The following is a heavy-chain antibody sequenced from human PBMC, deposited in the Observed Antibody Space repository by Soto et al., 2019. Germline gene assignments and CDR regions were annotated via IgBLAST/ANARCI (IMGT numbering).Heavy chain of an antibody. CDR3: ARGGLTYYDCWSGPLAGMDV. J-gene: IGHJ6*02. D-gene: IGHD3-3*01. V-gene: IGHV4-34*01. CDR2: INHSGST. Sequence: PSETLSLTCAVYGGSFSGYYWSWIRQPPGKGLEWIGEINHSGSTNYNPSLKSRVTISVDTSKNQFSLKLSSVTAADTAVYYCARGGLTYYDCWSGPLAGMDVRGQGTTVTVSS. CDR1: GGSFSGYY.